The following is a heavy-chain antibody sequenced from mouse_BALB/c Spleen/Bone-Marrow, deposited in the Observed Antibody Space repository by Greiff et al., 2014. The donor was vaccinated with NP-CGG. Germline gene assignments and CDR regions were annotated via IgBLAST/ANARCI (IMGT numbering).Heavy chain of an antibody. CDR3: ARAVPTDY. CDR2: IYPGDGDT. V-gene: IGHV1-80*01. Sequence: VKLVESGAELVRPGSSVKISCKASGYAFSSYWMNWVKQRPGQGLEWIGQIYPGDGDTNYNGKFKGKATLTADKSSSTAYMQLSSLTSEDSAVYFCARAVPTDYWGQGTSVTVSS. J-gene: IGHJ4*01. CDR1: GYAFSSYW. D-gene: IGHD6-1*01.